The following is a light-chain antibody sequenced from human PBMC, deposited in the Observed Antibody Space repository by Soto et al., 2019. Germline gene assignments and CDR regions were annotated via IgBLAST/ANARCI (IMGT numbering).Light chain of an antibody. CDR3: QQYGSSRT. J-gene: IGKJ1*01. CDR2: GVS. CDR1: QSVSSSY. Sequence: EIVLTQSPGTLSLSPGERATLSCRASQSVSSSYLAWYKQKPGQAPRLLIYGVSSRATGIPDWVSGSGSGTDFTLTISRLEPEDVAVYYCQQYGSSRTFGQGNKVEIK. V-gene: IGKV3-20*01.